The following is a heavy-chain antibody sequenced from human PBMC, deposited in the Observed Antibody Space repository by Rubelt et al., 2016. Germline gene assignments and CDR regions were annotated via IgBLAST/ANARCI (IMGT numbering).Heavy chain of an antibody. J-gene: IGHJ4*02. CDR1: GGSFSGYS. CDR2: IDHSGNT. CDR3: ARHKDSGKGWPDHIDS. Sequence: QVQLQQWGAGLVKPSETLSLTCAVYGGSFSGYSWTWIRQPPGKGLEWLGEIDHSGNTDYIPSLTSRVSISVDKSKNKFSRNRTSVTAADTAVYYCARHKDSGKGWPDHIDSWGQGALVTVSS. V-gene: IGHV4-34*01. D-gene: IGHD6-19*01.